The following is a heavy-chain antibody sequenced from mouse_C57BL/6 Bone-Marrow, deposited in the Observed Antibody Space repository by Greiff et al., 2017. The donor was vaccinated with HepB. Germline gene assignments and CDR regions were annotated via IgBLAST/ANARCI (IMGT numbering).Heavy chain of an antibody. CDR3: ARDYPYYAMDY. CDR2: ISDGGSYT. CDR1: EFTFSSYA. V-gene: IGHV5-4*01. J-gene: IGHJ4*01. Sequence: EVKLVESGGGLVKPGGSLKLSCAASEFTFSSYAMSWVRQTPEKRLEWVATISDGGSYTYYPDNVKGRFTISRDNAKNNLYLQMSHLKSEDTAMYYCARDYPYYAMDYWGQGTSVTVSS.